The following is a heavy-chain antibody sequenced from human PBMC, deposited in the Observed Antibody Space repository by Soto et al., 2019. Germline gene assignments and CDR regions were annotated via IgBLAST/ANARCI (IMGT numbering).Heavy chain of an antibody. CDR3: ASHGNGLELRDYYDYYGMDV. V-gene: IGHV1-69*01. CDR1: GGTFSSYA. Sequence: QVQLVQSGAEVKKPGSSVKVSCKASGGTFSSYAISWVRQAPGQGLEWMGGIIPIFGTANYAQKFQGRVTITADESTSTAYMELSSLRSEDTAVYYCASHGNGLELRDYYDYYGMDVWGQGTTVTVSS. D-gene: IGHD1-7*01. J-gene: IGHJ6*02. CDR2: IIPIFGTA.